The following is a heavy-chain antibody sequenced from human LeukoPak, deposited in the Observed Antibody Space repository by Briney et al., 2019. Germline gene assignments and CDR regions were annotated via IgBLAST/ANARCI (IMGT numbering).Heavy chain of an antibody. Sequence: SETLSLTCTVSGGSISSYYWSWIRQPAEKGLEWIGRISTSGTTNYNPSLKSRVTMSVDTSKNQFSLKLSSVTAADTAVYYCARDIGDYYDSSGYLFDYWGQGTLVTVSS. V-gene: IGHV4-4*07. J-gene: IGHJ4*02. CDR2: ISTSGTT. D-gene: IGHD3-22*01. CDR3: ARDIGDYYDSSGYLFDY. CDR1: GGSISSYY.